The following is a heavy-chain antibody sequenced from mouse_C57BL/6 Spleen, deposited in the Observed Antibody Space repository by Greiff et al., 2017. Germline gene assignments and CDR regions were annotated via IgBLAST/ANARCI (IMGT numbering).Heavy chain of an antibody. CDR3: ARSGYDYDGAMDY. D-gene: IGHD2-4*01. Sequence: VQLQQSGPELLKPGASVKISCKASGYTFTDYYINWVKQRPGKGLEWIGWIFPGSGSTYYNEKFKGKATLTIYKSSSTAYMLLSSLTSEDSAVYFCARSGYDYDGAMDYWGQGTSVTVSS. J-gene: IGHJ4*01. CDR1: GYTFTDYY. V-gene: IGHV1-75*01. CDR2: IFPGSGST.